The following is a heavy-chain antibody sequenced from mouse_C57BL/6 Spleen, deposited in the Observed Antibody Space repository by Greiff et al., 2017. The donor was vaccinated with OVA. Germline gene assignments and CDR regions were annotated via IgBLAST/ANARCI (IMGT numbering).Heavy chain of an antibody. V-gene: IGHV1-61*01. D-gene: IGHD1-1*01. CDR3: ARKGYYYGSSPWYFDV. CDR1: GYTFTSYW. CDR2: IYPSDSET. J-gene: IGHJ1*03. Sequence: QVQLQQPGAELVRPGSSVKLSCKASGYTFTSYWMDWVKQRPGQGLEWIGNIYPSDSETHYNQKFKDKATLTVDNSSSTAYMQLSRLTSEDSAVYYCARKGYYYGSSPWYFDVWGTGTTVTVSS.